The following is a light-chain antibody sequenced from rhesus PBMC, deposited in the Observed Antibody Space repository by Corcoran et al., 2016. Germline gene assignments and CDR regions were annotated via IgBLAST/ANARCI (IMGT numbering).Light chain of an antibody. Sequence: DIQMTQSPSSLSASVGDRVTITCRASQGINHYLSWYQQQPGKAPKPLINYASSLETGVPSRFSGRGSGTDYTLTISRLQPEDIATYYCQQYNNSPYSFGQGTKVEIK. CDR3: QQYNNSPYS. CDR2: YAS. V-gene: IGKV1-66*01. J-gene: IGKJ2*01. CDR1: QGINHY.